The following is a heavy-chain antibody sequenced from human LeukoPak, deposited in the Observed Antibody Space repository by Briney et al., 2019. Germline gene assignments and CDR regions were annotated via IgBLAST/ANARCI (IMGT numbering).Heavy chain of an antibody. CDR3: ARCTGVVRGLDD. CDR2: IYYTGSA. D-gene: IGHD2-21*01. J-gene: IGHJ4*02. V-gene: IGHV4-59*01. Sequence: SETLSLTCTVSGASISNYYWNWIRQPPGKGPEWIGYIYYTGSANYNPSLKSRVTISGDTSKNQFSLNLTSVTAADTAVYYCARCTGVVRGLDDWGQGTLVTVSS. CDR1: GASISNYY.